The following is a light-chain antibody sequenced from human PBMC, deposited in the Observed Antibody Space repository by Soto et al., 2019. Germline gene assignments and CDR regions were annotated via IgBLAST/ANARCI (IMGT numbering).Light chain of an antibody. CDR3: QQRSNWLT. CDR2: GAS. CDR1: QTVRNNY. Sequence: EVVLTQSPGTLCLSPGERATISCRASQTVRNNYLAWYQQKPGQAPRLLIYGASTRAAGIAARFSGSGSGTDFTLTISSLEPEDFAVYYCQQRSNWLTFGGGTKVDI. J-gene: IGKJ4*01. V-gene: IGKV3D-20*02.